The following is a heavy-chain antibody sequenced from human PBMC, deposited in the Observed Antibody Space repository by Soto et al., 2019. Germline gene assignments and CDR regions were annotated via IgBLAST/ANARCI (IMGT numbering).Heavy chain of an antibody. CDR3: ASYIWTGYYFDY. CDR2: INPNSGGT. V-gene: IGHV1-2*02. D-gene: IGHD3-9*01. J-gene: IGHJ4*02. CDR1: GYTFTGYY. Sequence: ASVKVSCKASGYTFTGYYMHWLRQAPGQGLEWMGWINPNSGGTNYAQKFQGRVTMTRDTSISTACMELSRLRSDDTAVYYCASYIWTGYYFDYWGQGTLVTVSS.